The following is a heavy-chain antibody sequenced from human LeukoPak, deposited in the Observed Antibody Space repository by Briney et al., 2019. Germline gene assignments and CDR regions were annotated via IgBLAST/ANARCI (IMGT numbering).Heavy chain of an antibody. Sequence: SVKVSCKASGFTFTSSAVQWVRQARGQRLEWIGWIVVGSGNTNYAQKFQERVIITRDMSTSTAYMELSSLRSEDTAVYYCAAGDYYDSSGYYLPFDYWGQGTLVTVSS. CDR2: IVVGSGNT. V-gene: IGHV1-58*01. CDR3: AAGDYYDSSGYYLPFDY. D-gene: IGHD3-22*01. J-gene: IGHJ4*02. CDR1: GFTFTSSA.